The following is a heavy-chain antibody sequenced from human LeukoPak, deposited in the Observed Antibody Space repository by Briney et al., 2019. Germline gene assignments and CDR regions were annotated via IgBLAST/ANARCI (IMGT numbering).Heavy chain of an antibody. D-gene: IGHD6-13*01. Sequence: GRSLRLSCAASGFTFSSYAMHWVRQAPGKGLEWVSVIYSGGSTYYADSVKGRFTISRDNSKNTLYLQMNSLRAEDTAVYYCARDAGSSSWYAGYWGQGTLVTVSS. J-gene: IGHJ4*02. CDR1: GFTFSSYA. V-gene: IGHV3-66*01. CDR3: ARDAGSSSWYAGY. CDR2: IYSGGST.